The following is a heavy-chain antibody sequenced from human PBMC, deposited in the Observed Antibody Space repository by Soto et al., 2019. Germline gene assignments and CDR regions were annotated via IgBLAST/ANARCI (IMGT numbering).Heavy chain of an antibody. D-gene: IGHD3-16*02. CDR1: GFTFSDYY. CDR2: ISSSSSYT. V-gene: IGHV3-11*06. CDR3: ARDGEPIDNYYYYGMDV. Sequence: GGSLRLSCAASGFTFSDYYMSWIRQAPGKGLEWVSYISSSSSYTNYADSVKGRFTISRDNAKNSLYLQMNSLRAEDTAVYYCARDGEPIDNYYYYGMDVWGQGTTVTVSS. J-gene: IGHJ6*02.